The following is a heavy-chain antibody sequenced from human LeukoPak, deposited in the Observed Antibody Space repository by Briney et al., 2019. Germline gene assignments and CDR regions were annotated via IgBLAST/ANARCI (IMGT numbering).Heavy chain of an antibody. Sequence: SETLSLTCAVYGGSFSGYYWSWIRQPPGKGLEWIGEINHSGSTNYNPSLKSRVTISVDTSKNQFSLKLSSVTAADTAVYYCARDPNYGDYHSDETSSKKSPNYFDYWGQGTLVTVSS. CDR2: INHSGST. CDR1: GGSFSGYY. CDR3: ARDPNYGDYHSDETSSKKSPNYFDY. J-gene: IGHJ4*02. V-gene: IGHV4-34*01. D-gene: IGHD4-17*01.